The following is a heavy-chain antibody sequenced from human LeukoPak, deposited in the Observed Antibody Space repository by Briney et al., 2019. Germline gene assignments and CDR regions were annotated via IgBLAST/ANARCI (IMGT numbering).Heavy chain of an antibody. CDR2: IYYSGST. CDR1: GGSISSYY. D-gene: IGHD5-12*01. V-gene: IGHV4-59*01. Sequence: SETLSLTCTVSGGSISSYYWSWIRQPPGKGLEWIGYIYYSGSTNYNPSLKRRVTISVDTSKNQFSLKLSSVPAADTAVYYCARDSGHAFDIWGQGTMVTVSS. CDR3: ARDSGHAFDI. J-gene: IGHJ3*02.